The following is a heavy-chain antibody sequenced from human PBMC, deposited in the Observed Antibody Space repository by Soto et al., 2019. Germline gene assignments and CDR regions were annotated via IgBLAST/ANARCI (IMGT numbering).Heavy chain of an antibody. Sequence: QVQLVQSGAEVKTPGSSVKVSCKASADTFNSYSLSWLRQAPGQRLEWMGGITPVFGTADYAQSFEDRLTINADDSTSTVYMELSRLRSDDTAVYYCARSLEGTTVTNWFDPWGQGALVTVSS. D-gene: IGHD4-17*01. J-gene: IGHJ5*02. CDR1: ADTFNSYS. CDR2: ITPVFGTA. V-gene: IGHV1-69*01. CDR3: ARSLEGTTVTNWFDP.